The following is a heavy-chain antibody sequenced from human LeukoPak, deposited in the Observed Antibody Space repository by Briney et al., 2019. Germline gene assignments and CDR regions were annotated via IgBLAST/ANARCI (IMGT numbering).Heavy chain of an antibody. CDR3: ARDTARSGFDY. J-gene: IGHJ4*02. CDR2: INPNSDDT. D-gene: IGHD5-18*01. Sequence: ASVKVSCKASGYTFTGYYMHWVRQAPGQGLEWKGWINPNSDDTNYAQKFQGRVTMTRDTSISTAYMELSRLRSDDTAVYYCARDTARSGFDYWGQGTLVTVSS. V-gene: IGHV1-2*02. CDR1: GYTFTGYY.